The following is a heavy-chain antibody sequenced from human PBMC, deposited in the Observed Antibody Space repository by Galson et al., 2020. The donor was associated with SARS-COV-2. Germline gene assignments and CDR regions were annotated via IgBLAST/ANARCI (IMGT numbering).Heavy chain of an antibody. Sequence: SETLSLTCTVSGGSISSYYWSWIRQPPGKGLEWIGYIYYSGSTNYNPSLRSRVTISVDTSKNQFSLNLSSVTAADTAVYYCARGPTRWLQLCFDYWGQGTLVTVSS. D-gene: IGHD5-12*01. CDR2: IYYSGST. CDR3: ARGPTRWLQLCFDY. V-gene: IGHV4-59*01. J-gene: IGHJ4*02. CDR1: GGSISSYY.